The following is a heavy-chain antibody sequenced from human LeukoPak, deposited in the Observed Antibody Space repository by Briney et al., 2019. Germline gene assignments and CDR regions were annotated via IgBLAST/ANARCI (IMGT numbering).Heavy chain of an antibody. CDR3: RGGSYVGGYDY. V-gene: IGHV4-4*07. Sequence: SETLSLTCTVSGGSISSYYWSWIRQPAGKGLEWIGRIYTSGSTNYNPSLKSRVTMSVDTSKNQFSLKPSSVTAADTAVYYCRGGSYVGGYDYWGQGTLVTVSS. D-gene: IGHD1-26*01. CDR2: IYTSGST. CDR1: GGSISSYY. J-gene: IGHJ4*02.